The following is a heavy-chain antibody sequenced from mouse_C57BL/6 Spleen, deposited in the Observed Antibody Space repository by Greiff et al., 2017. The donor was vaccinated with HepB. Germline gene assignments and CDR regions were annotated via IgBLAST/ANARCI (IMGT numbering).Heavy chain of an antibody. CDR1: GFTFSDYY. D-gene: IGHD1-1*01. J-gene: IGHJ1*03. CDR2: ISNGGGST. V-gene: IGHV5-12*01. Sequence: VQLKESGGGLVQPGGSLKLSCAASGFTFSDYYMYWVRQTPEKRLEWVAYISNGGGSTYYPDTVKGRFTISRDNAKNTLYLQMSRLKSEDTAMYYGAKEGPYGSSYGWYFDVWGTGTTVTVSS. CDR3: AKEGPYGSSYGWYFDV.